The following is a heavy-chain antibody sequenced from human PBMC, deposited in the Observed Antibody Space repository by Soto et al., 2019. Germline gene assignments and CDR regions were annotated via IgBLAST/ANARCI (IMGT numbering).Heavy chain of an antibody. CDR3: ARDRRRYCSSSSCYRGYYYDMDG. CDR1: GGSISIYY. J-gene: IGHJ6*03. CDR2: IDCSGSS. D-gene: IGHD2-2*02. Sequence: GTPSDSQSLTCTVSGGSISIYYWSWIRQPPGKGLEWIGYIDCSGSSNYKPSLKGLVTISVDTSKNQFYLKLSSVNAADTAVYYCARDRRRYCSSSSCYRGYYYDMDGWGKGTTVTVSS. V-gene: IGHV4-59*01.